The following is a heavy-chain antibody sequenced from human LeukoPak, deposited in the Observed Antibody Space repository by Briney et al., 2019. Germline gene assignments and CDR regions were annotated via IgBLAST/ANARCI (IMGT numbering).Heavy chain of an antibody. CDR3: ARGRRIGTNSYYFDY. CDR2: ISGSGTNT. Sequence: PGGSLRLSCAASGFTFSSYAMSWVRQAPGKGLEWVSAISGSGTNTHNADSVRGRFTISRDNSKNTVYLQMNSLRAEDTAIYFCARGRRIGTNSYYFDYWGQGALVTVSS. J-gene: IGHJ4*02. CDR1: GFTFSSYA. V-gene: IGHV3-23*01. D-gene: IGHD1-26*01.